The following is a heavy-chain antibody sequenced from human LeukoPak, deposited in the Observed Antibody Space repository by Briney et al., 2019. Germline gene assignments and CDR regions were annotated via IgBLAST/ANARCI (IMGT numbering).Heavy chain of an antibody. Sequence: GASVKVSCKASGYTFTGYYMHWVRQAPGQGLEWMGWINTNTGNPTYAQGFTGRFVFSLDTSVSTAYLQISSLKAEDTAVYYCARYNYYDSSGNFDYWGQGTLVTISS. CDR3: ARYNYYDSSGNFDY. CDR2: INTNTGNP. V-gene: IGHV7-4-1*02. J-gene: IGHJ4*02. CDR1: GYTFTGYY. D-gene: IGHD3-22*01.